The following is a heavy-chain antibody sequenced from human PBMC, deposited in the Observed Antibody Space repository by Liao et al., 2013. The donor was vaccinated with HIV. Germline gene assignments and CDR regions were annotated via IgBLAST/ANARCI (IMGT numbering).Heavy chain of an antibody. V-gene: IGHV4-34*01. CDR1: GGSFSGWY. J-gene: IGHJ2*01. CDR2: INHSGST. D-gene: IGHD5-18*01. CDR3: ARKGYSYVIPYWYFDL. Sequence: QVQLQQWGAGLLKPSETLSLTCAVYGGSFSGWYWSWIRQPPGKGLEWIGEINHSGSTNYNPSLKSRVTISVDTSKNQFSLKLSSVTAADTAVYYCARKGYSYVIPYWYFDLWGRGTLVTVSS.